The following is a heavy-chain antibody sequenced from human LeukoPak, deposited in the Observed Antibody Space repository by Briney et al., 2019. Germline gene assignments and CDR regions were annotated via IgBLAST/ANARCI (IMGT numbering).Heavy chain of an antibody. CDR1: GFTFSSYS. J-gene: IGHJ4*02. CDR3: AKEEVAQIHN. CDR2: ISSSSSYI. Sequence: GGSLRLSCAASGFTFSSYSMNWVRQAPGKGLEWVSSISSSSSYIYYADSVKGRFTISRDNSKNTLYLQMNSLRAEDTAVYYCAKEEVAQIHNWGQGTLVTVSS. V-gene: IGHV3-21*04.